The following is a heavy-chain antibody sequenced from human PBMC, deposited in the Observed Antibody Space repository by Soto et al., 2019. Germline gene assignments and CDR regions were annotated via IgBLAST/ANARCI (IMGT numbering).Heavy chain of an antibody. D-gene: IGHD3-3*01. CDR2: IIPIFGTA. CDR1: GGTFSGYA. Sequence: ASVKVSCQASGGTFSGYAISWVRQAPGQGLEWMGGIIPIFGTANYAQQFQGRVTITADESTSTAYMELSSLRSEDPAVYYCARDQVFWSGHTRYYYYGMDVWGQGTTVTVS. V-gene: IGHV1-69*13. J-gene: IGHJ6*02. CDR3: ARDQVFWSGHTRYYYYGMDV.